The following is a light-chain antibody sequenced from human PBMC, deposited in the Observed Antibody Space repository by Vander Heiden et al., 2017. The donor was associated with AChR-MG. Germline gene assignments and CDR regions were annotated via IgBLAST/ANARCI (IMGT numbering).Light chain of an antibody. CDR1: QIISSY. CDR2: AAS. J-gene: IGKJ4*01. V-gene: IGKV1-39*01. Sequence: DIQMTQSPSSLSASVGDRVTITCRASQIISSYLNWYQQKPGKAPKLLIYAASSLQSGVPERFSGSGSGTDFTLTISSLQPEDFATYYCQQSDSTPCTFGGGTKVEIK. CDR3: QQSDSTPCT.